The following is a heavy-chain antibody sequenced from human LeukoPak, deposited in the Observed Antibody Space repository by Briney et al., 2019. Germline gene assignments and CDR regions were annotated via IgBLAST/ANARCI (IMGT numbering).Heavy chain of an antibody. V-gene: IGHV4-59*01. Sequence: PSETLSLTCTVSGVSISSYYWSWIRQPPGKRLESIGYIQNRGSTNYNPSLKSRVTLSVDTSKNQFSLKLTSVPAADTAVYYCARDRPGVAVAGDAFDIWGQGTMVTVSS. CDR2: IQNRGST. D-gene: IGHD6-19*01. CDR1: GVSISSYY. CDR3: ARDRPGVAVAGDAFDI. J-gene: IGHJ3*02.